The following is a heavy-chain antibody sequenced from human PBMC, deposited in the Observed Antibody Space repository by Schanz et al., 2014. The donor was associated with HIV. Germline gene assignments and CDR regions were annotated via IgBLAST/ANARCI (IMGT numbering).Heavy chain of an antibody. CDR1: GFTFSSYG. CDR3: ARTSRIVIPDRDPRLSYLYGMDV. Sequence: EQLVESGGGVVQPGRSLRLSCAASGFTFSSYGMHWVRQAPGKGLEWVAVLWHDGTNKYYVDSVKDRFTISRDNSKNTLYLQMNGLRAEDTAVYYCARTSRIVIPDRDPRLSYLYGMDVWGQGTTVTVSS. J-gene: IGHJ6*02. V-gene: IGHV3-33*01. CDR2: LWHDGTNK. D-gene: IGHD1-26*01.